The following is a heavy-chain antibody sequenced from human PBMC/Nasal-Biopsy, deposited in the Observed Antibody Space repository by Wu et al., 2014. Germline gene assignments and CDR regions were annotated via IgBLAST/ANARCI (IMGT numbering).Heavy chain of an antibody. CDR1: GFTFSNYA. V-gene: IGHV3-64D*08. CDR3: VIASQEDWFDP. J-gene: IGHJ5*02. Sequence: LRLSCSASGFTFSNYAIYWVRQAPGKGLEYVSGISNDGGDTWYAGSVKGRLTISRDNSKNTVYLQMGSLRVEDTATYYCVIASQEDWFDPWGQGTLVTVSS. CDR2: ISNDGGDT.